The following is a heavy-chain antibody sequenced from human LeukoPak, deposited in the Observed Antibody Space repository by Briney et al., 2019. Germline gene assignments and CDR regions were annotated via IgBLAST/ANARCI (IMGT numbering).Heavy chain of an antibody. CDR1: GYTFTGYY. V-gene: IGHV1-2*02. CDR2: INPNRGGT. Sequence: ASVKVSCKASGYTFTGYYMHWVRQAPGQGLEWMGWINPNRGGTNYAQKFQGRVTMTRDTSISTAYMELSRLRSDDTAVYYCASGDSSGYPLSFQHWGQGTLVTVSS. CDR3: ASGDSSGYPLSFQH. D-gene: IGHD3-22*01. J-gene: IGHJ1*01.